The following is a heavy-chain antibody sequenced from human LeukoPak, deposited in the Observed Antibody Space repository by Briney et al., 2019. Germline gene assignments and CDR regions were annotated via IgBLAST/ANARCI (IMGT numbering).Heavy chain of an antibody. Sequence: GGSLRLSCAASGFTFDDYGMSWVRQAPGKGLEWVSGINWNGGSTGYADSVKGRFTISRDNAKNSLYLQMNSLRAEDTAVYYCAKAWELLERLAYFQHWGQGTLVTVSS. V-gene: IGHV3-20*04. CDR3: AKAWELLERLAYFQH. CDR1: GFTFDDYG. CDR2: INWNGGST. J-gene: IGHJ1*01. D-gene: IGHD1-26*01.